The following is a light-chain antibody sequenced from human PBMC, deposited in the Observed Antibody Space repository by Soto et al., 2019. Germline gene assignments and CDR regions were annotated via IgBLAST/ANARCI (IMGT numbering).Light chain of an antibody. CDR1: SGDVGGYNY. CDR2: EVI. J-gene: IGLJ1*01. CDR3: ISYTSISTLV. V-gene: IGLV2-14*01. Sequence: SPGTQPAAVSWSAGQSITISCTGTSGDVGGYNYVSWYQQHPGKAPKVIIYEVINRPSGVSNRFSGSKSGNTASLTISGLQAEDEADYYCISYTSISTLVFGTGTKVTVL.